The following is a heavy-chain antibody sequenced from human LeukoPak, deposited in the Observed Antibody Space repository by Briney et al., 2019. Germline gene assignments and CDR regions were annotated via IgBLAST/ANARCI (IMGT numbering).Heavy chain of an antibody. CDR3: ARSLSSHTTPYYYYYMDV. D-gene: IGHD1-14*01. Sequence: SETLSLTCTVSGGSISSSSYYWGWIRQPPGKGLEWIGSIYYSGSTYYNPSLKSRVTISVDTSKNQFSLKLSSVTAADTAVYYCARSLSSHTTPYYYYYMDVWGKGTTVTVSS. CDR2: IYYSGST. J-gene: IGHJ6*03. CDR1: GGSISSSSYY. V-gene: IGHV4-39*07.